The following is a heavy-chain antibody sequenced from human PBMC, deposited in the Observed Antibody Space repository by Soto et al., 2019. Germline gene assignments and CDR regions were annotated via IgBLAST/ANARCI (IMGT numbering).Heavy chain of an antibody. CDR3: AKDIRRLRWAPGVYFQH. Sequence: EVQLLESGGGLVQPGGSLRLSCAASGFTFSSYAMSWVRQAPGKGLEWVSAISGSGGSTYYADSVKGRFTISRDNSKNTLYLQMNSLRAEDTAVYYCAKDIRRLRWAPGVYFQHWGQGTLVTVSS. CDR2: ISGSGGST. CDR1: GFTFSSYA. V-gene: IGHV3-23*01. J-gene: IGHJ1*01. D-gene: IGHD6-25*01.